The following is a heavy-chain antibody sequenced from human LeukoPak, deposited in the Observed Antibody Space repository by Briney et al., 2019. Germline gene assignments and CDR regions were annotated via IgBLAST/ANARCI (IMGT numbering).Heavy chain of an antibody. V-gene: IGHV1-2*02. Sequence: GASVKVSCKASGYTFTGYYMHWVRQAPGQGLEWMGWINPNSGGTNYAQNFQGRVTVTADESTGTAYMELSSLRSDDTAIYYCARDNPPYCNGGSCYSCWGQGTLVTVSS. CDR1: GYTFTGYY. CDR2: INPNSGGT. D-gene: IGHD2-15*01. J-gene: IGHJ1*01. CDR3: ARDNPPYCNGGSCYSC.